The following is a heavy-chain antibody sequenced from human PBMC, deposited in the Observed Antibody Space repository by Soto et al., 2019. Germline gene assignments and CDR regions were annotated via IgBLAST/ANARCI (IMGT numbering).Heavy chain of an antibody. V-gene: IGHV5-51*01. D-gene: IGHD3-22*01. CDR3: ARVLTYYYDSSGYPVDY. J-gene: IGHJ4*02. Sequence: GESLKISCKGSGYSFTSYWIGWVRQMPGKGLEWMGIIYPGDSDTRYSPSFQGQVTISADKSISTAYLQWSSLKASDTAMYYCARVLTYYYDSSGYPVDYWGQGTLVTVSS. CDR2: IYPGDSDT. CDR1: GYSFTSYW.